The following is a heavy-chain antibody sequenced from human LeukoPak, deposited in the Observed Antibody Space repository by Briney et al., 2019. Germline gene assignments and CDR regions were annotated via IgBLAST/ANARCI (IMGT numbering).Heavy chain of an antibody. D-gene: IGHD3-22*01. Sequence: HPGGSLRLSCTASGFTFSGSDMNWVRQVPGKGLEWLSRINSDGSSTTYADSVKGRFTISRDNAKNTLYLQLNSLRAEDTAVYYCARSTRDSRGYYNTLDYWGQGTLVTVSS. CDR3: ARSTRDSRGYYNTLDY. V-gene: IGHV3-74*01. J-gene: IGHJ4*02. CDR1: GFTFSGSD. CDR2: INSDGSST.